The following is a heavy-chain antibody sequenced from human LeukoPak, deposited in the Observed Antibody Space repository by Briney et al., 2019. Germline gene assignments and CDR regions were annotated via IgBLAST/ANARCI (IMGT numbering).Heavy chain of an antibody. D-gene: IGHD2-2*01. CDR2: IYYSGNT. CDR3: ARLLPGAGRGAFDI. V-gene: IGHV4-59*08. CDR1: GGSISSDY. Sequence: SQTLSLTCTVSGGSISSDYWIWIRQPPGKGLEWIGYIYYSGNTNYNPSLKSRVYISIDTSKIQFSLKMNSVTAADTAVYYCARLLPGAGRGAFDIWGQGTMVTVSS. J-gene: IGHJ3*02.